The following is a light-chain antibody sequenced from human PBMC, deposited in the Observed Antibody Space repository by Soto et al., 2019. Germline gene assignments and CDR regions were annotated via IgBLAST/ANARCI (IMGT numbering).Light chain of an antibody. J-gene: IGLJ1*01. Sequence: QSALTQPASVSGSPGQSITISCTGTNSDVGAFNYVSWYQHHPGKAPKLIIYEVSDRPSGISNRFSGSKSGNTASLTISGLQAEDEADYYCSSYRRSSALVFGPGTKVTVL. V-gene: IGLV2-14*01. CDR2: EVS. CDR1: NSDVGAFNY. CDR3: SSYRRSSALV.